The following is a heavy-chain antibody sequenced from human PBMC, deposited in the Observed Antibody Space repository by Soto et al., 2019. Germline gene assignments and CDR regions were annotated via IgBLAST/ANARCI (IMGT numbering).Heavy chain of an antibody. CDR2: IYHSGST. D-gene: IGHD2-2*01. Sequence: SETLSLTCAFSGCSINSSNWWSWVRQPPGKGLEWIGEIYHSGSTNYNPSLKSRVTISVDKSKNQFSLKLSSVTAADTAVYYCASLPATSDFDYWGRGTLVTSPQ. J-gene: IGHJ4*02. CDR1: GCSINSSNW. V-gene: IGHV4-4*02. CDR3: ASLPATSDFDY.